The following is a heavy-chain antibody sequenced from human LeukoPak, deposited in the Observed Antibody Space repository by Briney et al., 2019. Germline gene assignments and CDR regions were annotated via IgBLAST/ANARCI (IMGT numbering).Heavy chain of an antibody. J-gene: IGHJ6*02. D-gene: IGHD6-13*01. CDR2: IRHSGST. V-gene: IGHV4-34*01. CDR3: ARRGSWSYYYAMDV. Sequence: SETLSLTCDVSGVSFNDYYWSWIRQPPGKGLEWIGEIRHSGSTNYNPSLKSRVTMSVDTSKNQFSLKLSSVTAADTAVCYCARRGSWSYYYAMDVWGQGTTVAVSS. CDR1: GVSFNDYY.